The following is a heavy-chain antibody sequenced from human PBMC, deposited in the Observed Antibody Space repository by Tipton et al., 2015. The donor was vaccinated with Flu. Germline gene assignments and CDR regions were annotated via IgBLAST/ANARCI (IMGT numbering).Heavy chain of an antibody. CDR3: AAYDSSGYYETYFDY. CDR1: GGTFSSYA. D-gene: IGHD3-22*01. V-gene: IGHV1-69*01. CDR2: IIPIFGTA. Sequence: QLVQSGAEVKKPGSSVKVSCKASGGTFSSYAISWVRQAPGQGLEWMGGIIPIFGTANHAQKFQGRVTITADESTSTAYMELSSLRSEDTAVYYCAAYDSSGYYETYFDYWGQGTLVPVSS. J-gene: IGHJ4*02.